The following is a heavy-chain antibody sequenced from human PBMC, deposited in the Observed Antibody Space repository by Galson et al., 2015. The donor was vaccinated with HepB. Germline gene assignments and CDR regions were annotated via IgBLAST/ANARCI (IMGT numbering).Heavy chain of an antibody. CDR2: ISSDGGRT. CDR1: GFSFNSYA. J-gene: IGHJ4*02. V-gene: IGHV3-64*05. CDR3: VKDFRGAFDY. Sequence: SLRLSCADSGFSFNSYALHWVRQAPGKGLEYVSAISSDGGRTYYADSVKGRFTISRDNSKNTLYVQMSSLRAEDTAVYYCVKDFRGAFDYWGQGTLVTVSS. D-gene: IGHD3-16*01.